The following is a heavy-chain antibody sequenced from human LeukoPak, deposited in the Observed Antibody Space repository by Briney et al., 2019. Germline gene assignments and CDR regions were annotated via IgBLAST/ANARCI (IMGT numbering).Heavy chain of an antibody. Sequence: PSETLSLTCTVSGGSISSGSYYWSWIRQPAGKGPEWIGRIYTSGSTNYNPSLKSRVTISVDTSKNQFSLKLSSVTAADTAVYYCASTNYYDSSPYYFDYWGQGTLVTVSS. V-gene: IGHV4-61*02. CDR2: IYTSGST. J-gene: IGHJ4*02. CDR3: ASTNYYDSSPYYFDY. CDR1: GGSISSGSYY. D-gene: IGHD3-22*01.